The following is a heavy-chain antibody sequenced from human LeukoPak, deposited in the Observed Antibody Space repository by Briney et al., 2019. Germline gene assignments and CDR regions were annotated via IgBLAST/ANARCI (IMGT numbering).Heavy chain of an antibody. CDR2: IIPSSGST. CDR1: GYAFTSYH. Sequence: ASVKVSSKASGYAFTSYHIHWMRQAPGQGLGWMGIIIPSSGSTTYAQKFQGRVTMTRDTSTSTVYMELSSLTSDDTAVYFCARSDYNDYRGLGFWGQGTLVTVSS. J-gene: IGHJ4*02. V-gene: IGHV1-46*01. D-gene: IGHD4-11*01. CDR3: ARSDYNDYRGLGF.